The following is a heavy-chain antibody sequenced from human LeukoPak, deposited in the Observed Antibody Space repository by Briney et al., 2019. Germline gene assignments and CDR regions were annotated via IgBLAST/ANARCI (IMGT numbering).Heavy chain of an antibody. D-gene: IGHD3-22*01. CDR1: GFTFISYA. CDR2: ISGSGGST. J-gene: IGHJ4*02. Sequence: PGGSLRLSCAASGFTFISYAMSWVRQAPGKGLEWVSAISGSGGSTYYADSVKGRFTISRDNSKNTLYLQMNSLRAEDTAVYYCAKDPPASYYYDSSGQGDYWGQGTLVTVSS. V-gene: IGHV3-23*01. CDR3: AKDPPASYYYDSSGQGDY.